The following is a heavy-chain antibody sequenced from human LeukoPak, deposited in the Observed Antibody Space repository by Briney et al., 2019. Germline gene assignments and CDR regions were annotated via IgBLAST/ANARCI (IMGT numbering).Heavy chain of an antibody. CDR1: GGTFSSYA. V-gene: IGHV1-69*06. D-gene: IGHD3-22*01. CDR3: ARSPTNGYYYDY. Sequence: SVKVSCKASGGTFSSYAISWVRQAPGQGLEWMGGIIPIFGTANYAQKFQGRVTITADKSTSTAYMELSSLRSEDTAVYYCARSPTNGYYYDYWGQGTLVTVSS. CDR2: IIPIFGTA. J-gene: IGHJ4*02.